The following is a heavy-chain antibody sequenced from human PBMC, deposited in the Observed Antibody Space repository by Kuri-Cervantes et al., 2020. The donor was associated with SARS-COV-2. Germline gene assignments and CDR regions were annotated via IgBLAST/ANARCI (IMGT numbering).Heavy chain of an antibody. CDR1: NGSISSSSYY. Sequence: ETRSPTRTVSNGSISSSSYYWGWIRQPPGKGVEWIGSIYYSGSTYYNQSLKSRVTISVDTSKNQFSMKLSSVTTADTAVYYCSRHGVYQLLFGFDYCGQGTLVTVSS. J-gene: IGHJ4*02. CDR2: IYYSGST. V-gene: IGHV4-39*01. D-gene: IGHD2-2*01. CDR3: SRHGVYQLLFGFDY.